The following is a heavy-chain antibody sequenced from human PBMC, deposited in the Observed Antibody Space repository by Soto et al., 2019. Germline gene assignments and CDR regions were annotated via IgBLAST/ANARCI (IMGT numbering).Heavy chain of an antibody. CDR1: GFTLTTYT. CDR2: ITSSSGHI. CDR3: VRERGLSSFYGMDV. D-gene: IGHD3-10*01. V-gene: IGHV3-21*01. J-gene: IGHJ6*02. Sequence: GGSLRLSCAASGFTLTTYTMNWVRQASGKGLEWVSSITSSSGHIYYADSVKGRFTISRDNARNSLYLQMNSLRAEDTAVYYCVRERGLSSFYGMDVWGQGTTVTVSS.